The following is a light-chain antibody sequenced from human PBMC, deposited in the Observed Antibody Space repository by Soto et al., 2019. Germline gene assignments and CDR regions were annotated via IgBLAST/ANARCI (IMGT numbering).Light chain of an antibody. CDR1: QSVSSSY. CDR3: QQYGRSPPSWT. Sequence: EIVLTQSPGTLSLSPGERVTLSCRASQSVSSSYLAWYQQKPGQPPRLLISEASTRATGIPDRFSGSGSGTDFTLTISSLEPEDFAVYYCQQYGRSPPSWTFGQGTKVEI. CDR2: EAS. V-gene: IGKV3-20*01. J-gene: IGKJ1*01.